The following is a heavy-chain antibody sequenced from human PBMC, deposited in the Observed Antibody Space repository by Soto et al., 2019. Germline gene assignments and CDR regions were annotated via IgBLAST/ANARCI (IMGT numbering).Heavy chain of an antibody. CDR1: GYAFTTYG. V-gene: IGHV1-18*01. Sequence: QVHLVPSGAEVKKPGASVKVSCKGSGYAFTTYGITWVRQAPGQGLEWMGWISAHNGNTNYAQKLQGRVTVTRDTATSTAYMELRSLRSVDTAVYYCARGMYGDYWGKVALVTVSS. CDR2: ISAHNGNT. D-gene: IGHD2-8*01. J-gene: IGHJ4*02. CDR3: ARGMYGDY.